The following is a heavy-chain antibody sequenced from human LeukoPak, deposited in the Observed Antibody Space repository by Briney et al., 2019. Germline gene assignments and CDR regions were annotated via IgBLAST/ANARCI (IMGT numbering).Heavy chain of an antibody. Sequence: PSETLSLTCAVSGGSISSYYWSWIRQPPGKRLEWIGFFYYSGSTNYNPSLKSRVTISVDTSKNHFSLKLSSVTVADTAVYYCARGPGGYSYGYYFDYWGQGTLVTVSS. D-gene: IGHD5-18*01. CDR2: FYYSGST. CDR3: ARGPGGYSYGYYFDY. J-gene: IGHJ4*02. CDR1: GGSISSYY. V-gene: IGHV4-59*01.